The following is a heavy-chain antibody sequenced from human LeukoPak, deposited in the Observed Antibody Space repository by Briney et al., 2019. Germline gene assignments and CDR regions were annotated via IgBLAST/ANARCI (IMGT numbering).Heavy chain of an antibody. J-gene: IGHJ4*02. CDR1: GFTFSSSG. V-gene: IGHV3-23*01. CDR2: ISTSAGET. CDR3: AKGSGNGYGSGPFDY. Sequence: GGTLRLSCAASGFTFSSSGMSWVRQAPGKGLEWVSDISTSAGETHYADSVKGRFTISRDNSKNTVSLQMSSLRAEDTALYYCAKGSGNGYGSGPFDYWGQGTLVTVSS. D-gene: IGHD3-10*01.